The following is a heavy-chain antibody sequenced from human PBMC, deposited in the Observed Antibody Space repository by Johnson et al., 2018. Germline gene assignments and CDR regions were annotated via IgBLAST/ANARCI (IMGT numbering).Heavy chain of an antibody. CDR1: GFTFSSYS. D-gene: IGHD6-19*01. V-gene: IGHV3-21*01. Sequence: VQLVQSGGGLVKXGGSLRLSCAASGFTFSSYSMNWVRQAPGKGLEWVSSISSSSTYIYFADSVKGRFTISRDNAKNSLYLQMNSLRAEDTAVSHCARGHSSGLSSAEYFHHWGQGTLVTVSS. CDR2: ISSSSTYI. J-gene: IGHJ1*01. CDR3: ARGHSSGLSSAEYFHH.